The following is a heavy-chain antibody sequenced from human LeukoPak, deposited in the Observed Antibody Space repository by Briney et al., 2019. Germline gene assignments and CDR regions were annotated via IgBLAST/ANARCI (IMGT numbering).Heavy chain of an antibody. J-gene: IGHJ5*02. D-gene: IGHD4-17*01. CDR1: GGSISSSSYY. Sequence: SETLSLTCTISGGSISSSSYYWGWIRQPPGKGLEWIGSIYYSGSTYYNPSLKSRVTISVDTSKNQFSLKLSSVTAADTAVYHCARVRDGDYGYIGFDPWDQGTLVTVSS. CDR2: IYYSGST. V-gene: IGHV4-39*01. CDR3: ARVRDGDYGYIGFDP.